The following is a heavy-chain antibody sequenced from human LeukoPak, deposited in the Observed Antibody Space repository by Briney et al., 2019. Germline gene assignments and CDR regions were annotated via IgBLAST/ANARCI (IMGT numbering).Heavy chain of an antibody. J-gene: IGHJ4*02. CDR1: GYTFTTYY. V-gene: IGHV1-46*01. CDR3: ARGGGGLDY. D-gene: IGHD3-10*01. Sequence: ASVKVSCKASGYTFTTYYFHWVRQAPGQGLEWVGMINPGGGNTDCAQKFQGRVTLTRDTSTSTVYMDLSSLRSEDTAVYYCARGGGGLDYWGQGTLVTVSS. CDR2: INPGGGNT.